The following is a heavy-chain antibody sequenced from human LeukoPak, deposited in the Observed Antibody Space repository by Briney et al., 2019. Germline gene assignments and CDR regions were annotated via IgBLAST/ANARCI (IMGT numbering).Heavy chain of an antibody. V-gene: IGHV1-18*01. CDR3: ARGLSSGYYYFDY. CDR1: GYTFTSYG. Sequence: ASLTVSCTAYGYTFTSYGISWVRQAPGQGLEWIGWISAYNGNTNYAQKLQGRVTMTTDTSTSTAYMELRSLRSDDTAVYYCARGLSSGYYYFDYWGQGTLVTVSS. CDR2: ISAYNGNT. D-gene: IGHD3-22*01. J-gene: IGHJ4*02.